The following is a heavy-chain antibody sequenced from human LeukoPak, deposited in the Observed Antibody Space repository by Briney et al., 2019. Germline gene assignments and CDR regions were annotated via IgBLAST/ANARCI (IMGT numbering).Heavy chain of an antibody. CDR2: INHSGNT. D-gene: IGHD3-9*01. Sequence: SETLSLTCAVYGGSFSGYYWNWIRQPPGKGLEWIGGINHSGNTNYNPSLKRRVTISVDTSKNQFSLKLSSVTAADTAVYYCARQRRDYDILTGYYKGADYYYYYYMDVWGKGTTVTISS. J-gene: IGHJ6*03. V-gene: IGHV4-34*01. CDR3: ARQRRDYDILTGYYKGADYYYYYYMDV. CDR1: GGSFSGYY.